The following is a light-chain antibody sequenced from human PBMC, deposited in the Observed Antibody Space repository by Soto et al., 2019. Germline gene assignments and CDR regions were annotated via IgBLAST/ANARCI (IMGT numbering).Light chain of an antibody. CDR2: GAS. CDR3: QQYYRTPRT. CDR1: QSVLYSSNNKNY. V-gene: IGKV4-1*01. Sequence: IVMTQSPDSLAVSLGGWATINCKSSQSVLYSSNNKNYLAWYQQKPGQPPKLLIYGASTRESGVPDRFSGSGSGKDFTLTISRLQAEDVAVYYCQQYYRTPRTFGQGTKVDIX. J-gene: IGKJ1*01.